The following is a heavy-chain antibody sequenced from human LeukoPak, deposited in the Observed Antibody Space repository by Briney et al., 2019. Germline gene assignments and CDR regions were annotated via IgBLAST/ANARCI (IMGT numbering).Heavy chain of an antibody. D-gene: IGHD4-17*01. J-gene: IGHJ5*02. CDR3: ARSPQGTATTANWLDP. Sequence: TSETLSLTCTVSGGSISSYYWSWIRQPPGKGLEWIGYIYYSGSTNYNPSLKSRVTISVDTSKNQFSLNLISVTAADTAVYYCARSPQGTATTANWLDPWGQGTLVTVSS. CDR1: GGSISSYY. CDR2: IYYSGST. V-gene: IGHV4-59*12.